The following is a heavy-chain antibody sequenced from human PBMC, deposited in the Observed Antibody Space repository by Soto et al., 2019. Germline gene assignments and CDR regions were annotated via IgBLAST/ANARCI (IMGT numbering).Heavy chain of an antibody. V-gene: IGHV1-46*01. Sequence: GASVKVSCKASGYTFTSYYMHWVRQAPGQGLEWMGIINPSGGNTSYAQKFQGRVTMTRDTSTSTVYMELSSLRSEDTAVYYCARDRGTAAFCGLPEDYTPFDYCGQGTLVPVSS. CDR1: GYTFTSYY. J-gene: IGHJ4*02. CDR3: ARDRGTAAFCGLPEDYTPFDY. CDR2: INPSGGNT. D-gene: IGHD4-4*01.